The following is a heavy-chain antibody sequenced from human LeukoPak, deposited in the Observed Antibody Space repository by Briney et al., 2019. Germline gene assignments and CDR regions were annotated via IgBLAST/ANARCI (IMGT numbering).Heavy chain of an antibody. CDR2: INPNSGGT. CDR1: GYTFTGYY. V-gene: IGHV1-2*02. CDR3: ARNAPSTYGSGSYYNSHYYYYYYMDV. J-gene: IGHJ6*03. D-gene: IGHD3-10*01. Sequence: ASVKVSCKASGYTFTGYYMHWVRQAPGQGLEWVGWINPNSGGTNYAQKFQGRVTMTRDTSISTAYMELSRLRSDDTAVYYCARNAPSTYGSGSYYNSHYYYYYYMDVWGKGTTVTVSS.